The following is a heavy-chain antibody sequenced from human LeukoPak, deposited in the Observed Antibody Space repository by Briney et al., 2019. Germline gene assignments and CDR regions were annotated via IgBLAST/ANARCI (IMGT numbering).Heavy chain of an antibody. D-gene: IGHD3-22*01. V-gene: IGHV4-34*01. CDR1: GGSFSGYY. CDR3: ARHARHEYYYDSSGYS. Sequence: PSETLSLTCAVYGGSFSGYYWSWIRQPPGKGLEWIGSIYYSGSTYYNPSLKSRVTISVDTSKNQFSLKLSSVTAADTAVYYCARHARHEYYYDSSGYSWGQGTLVTVS. J-gene: IGHJ5*02. CDR2: IYYSGST.